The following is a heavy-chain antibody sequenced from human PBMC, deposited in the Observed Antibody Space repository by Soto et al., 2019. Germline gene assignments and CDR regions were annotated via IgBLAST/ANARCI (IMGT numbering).Heavy chain of an antibody. J-gene: IGHJ6*02. CDR3: AKDRTYYYDSSGYSPFYYYYGMDV. Sequence: RLSCAASGFTFSSYAMSWVRQAPGKGLEWVSAISGSGGSTYYADSVKGRFTISRDNSKNTLYLQMNSLRAEDTAVYYCAKDRTYYYDSSGYSPFYYYYGMDVWGQGTTVTVSS. CDR1: GFTFSSYA. CDR2: ISGSGGST. V-gene: IGHV3-23*01. D-gene: IGHD3-22*01.